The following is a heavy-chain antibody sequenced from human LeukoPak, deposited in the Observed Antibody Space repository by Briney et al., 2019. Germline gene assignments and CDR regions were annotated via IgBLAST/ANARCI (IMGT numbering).Heavy chain of an antibody. CDR2: ISAYNGNT. CDR1: GYTFTSYG. D-gene: IGHD2-2*02. CDR3: ARDRRICSSTSCYTAAFDI. J-gene: IGHJ3*02. Sequence: ASVEVSCKASGYTFTSYGIIWVRQAPGQGLEWMGWISAYNGNTNYAQKLQGRVTMTTDTSTSTAYVELRSLRSDDTAVYYCARDRRICSSTSCYTAAFDIWGQGTMVTVSS. V-gene: IGHV1-18*01.